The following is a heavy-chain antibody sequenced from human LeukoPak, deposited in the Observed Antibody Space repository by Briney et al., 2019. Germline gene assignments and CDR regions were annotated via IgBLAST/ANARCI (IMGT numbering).Heavy chain of an antibody. CDR1: SGSIGGYY. V-gene: IGHV4-59*01. Sequence: SETLSRTCTVSSGSIGGYYWSWIRQSPGKGLDWIGYVSYSGTTKYNPSLKSRLTISLDTSKNQLSLKLSSVTAADTAVYYCARVHYYGSGLSSYFDHWGQGTLVTVSS. D-gene: IGHD3-10*01. CDR2: VSYSGTT. J-gene: IGHJ4*02. CDR3: ARVHYYGSGLSSYFDH.